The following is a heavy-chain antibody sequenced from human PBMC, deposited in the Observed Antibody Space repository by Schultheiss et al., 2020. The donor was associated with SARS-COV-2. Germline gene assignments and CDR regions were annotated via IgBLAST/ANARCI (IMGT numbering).Heavy chain of an antibody. D-gene: IGHD6-6*01. J-gene: IGHJ6*02. CDR3: ARVESSSPYYYYGMDV. V-gene: IGHV3-23*01. Sequence: GGSLRLSCAASGFTFRSYAMNWVRQAPGKGLEWVSSIIASGDITYSADSVKGRFTISRDNSKNTLYLQMNSLRAEDTAVYYCARVESSSPYYYYGMDVWGQGTTVTVSS. CDR2: IIASGDIT. CDR1: GFTFRSYA.